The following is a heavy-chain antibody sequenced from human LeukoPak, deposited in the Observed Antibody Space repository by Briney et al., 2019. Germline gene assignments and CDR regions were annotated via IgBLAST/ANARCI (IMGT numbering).Heavy chain of an antibody. V-gene: IGHV4-34*01. D-gene: IGHD2-21*01. CDR1: GGSFSGYY. Sequence: SETLSLTCAVYGGSFSGYYWSWTRQPPGKALEWSGEINHSGSTNHNPSLKRQGPISVDTSKNQFSLKLSSVTAADTAVYYCARDSPKPANWFDPWGQGTLVTVSS. CDR2: INHSGST. CDR3: ARDSPKPANWFDP. J-gene: IGHJ5*02.